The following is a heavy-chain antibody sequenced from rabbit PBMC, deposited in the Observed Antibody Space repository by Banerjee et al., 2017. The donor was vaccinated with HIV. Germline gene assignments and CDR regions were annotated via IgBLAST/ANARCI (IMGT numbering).Heavy chain of an antibody. V-gene: IGHV1S40*01. CDR3: ARINGGYGSAMDL. Sequence: QSLEESGGDLVKPGASLTLTCTASGFSFNSHWMCWVRQAPGKGLEWIVCILNDDDSTYYASWVNGRFTISKTSSTTVTLQMTSLTAADTATYFCARINGGYGSAMDLWGPGTLVTVS. D-gene: IGHD5-1*01. J-gene: IGHJ4*01. CDR1: GFSFNSHW. CDR2: ILNDDDST.